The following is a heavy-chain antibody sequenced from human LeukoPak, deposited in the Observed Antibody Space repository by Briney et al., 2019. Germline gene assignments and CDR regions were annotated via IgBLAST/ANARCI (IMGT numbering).Heavy chain of an antibody. V-gene: IGHV4-61*02. Sequence: SETLSLTCTVSGGSISSGSYYWSWIRQPAGKGLEWIGRIYTSGSTNYNPSLKSRVTISVDTSKNQFSLKLSSVTAADTAVYYCARADDAFDIWGQGTMVTVSS. CDR1: GGSISSGSYY. J-gene: IGHJ3*02. CDR2: IYTSGST. CDR3: ARADDAFDI.